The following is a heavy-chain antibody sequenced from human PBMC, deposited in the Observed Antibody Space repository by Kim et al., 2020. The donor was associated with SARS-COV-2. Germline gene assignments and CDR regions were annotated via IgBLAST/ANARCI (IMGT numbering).Heavy chain of an antibody. Sequence: YASSVKGRFTISRGNAKNSLYLQMNSLRAEDTAVYYCARDHNDLTGYFDYWGQGTLVTVSS. CDR3: ARDHNDLTGYFDY. V-gene: IGHV3-11*01. J-gene: IGHJ4*02. D-gene: IGHD3-9*01.